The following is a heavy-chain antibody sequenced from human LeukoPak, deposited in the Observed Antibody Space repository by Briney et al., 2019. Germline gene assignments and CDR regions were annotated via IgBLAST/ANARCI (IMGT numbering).Heavy chain of an antibody. CDR2: ISAHNGDT. J-gene: IGHJ4*02. CDR1: GYTFSTFG. CDR3: ARDRGVRDMVVTTSRVDY. D-gene: IGHD2-21*02. Sequence: ASVKVSFKASGYTFSTFGVTWVRQAPGEGLEWMGWISAHNGDTNYAQKLQGRVTMTTDTSTSTAYMELRSLRSDDTAVYYCARDRGVRDMVVTTSRVDYWGQGTLVTVSS. V-gene: IGHV1-18*01.